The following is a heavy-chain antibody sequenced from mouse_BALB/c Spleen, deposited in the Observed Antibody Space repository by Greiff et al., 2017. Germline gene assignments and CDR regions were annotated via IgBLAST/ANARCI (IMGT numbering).Heavy chain of an antibody. CDR2: ISYSGST. V-gene: IGHV3-2*02. Sequence: DVHLVESGPGLVKPSQSLSLTCTVTGYSITSDYAWNWIRQFPGNKLEWMGYISYSGSTSYNPSLKSRISITRDTSKNQFFLQLNSVTTEDTATYYCARQDYWGQGTTLTVSS. CDR1: GYSITSDYA. CDR3: ARQDY. J-gene: IGHJ2*01.